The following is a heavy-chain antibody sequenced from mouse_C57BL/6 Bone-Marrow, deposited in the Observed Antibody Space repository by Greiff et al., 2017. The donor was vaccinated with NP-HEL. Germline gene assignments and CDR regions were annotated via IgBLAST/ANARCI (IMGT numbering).Heavy chain of an antibody. V-gene: IGHV1-64*01. D-gene: IGHD2-5*01. CDR2: IHPNSGGT. Sequence: VQLQQPGAELVKPGASVKLSCKASGYTFTSYWMHWVKQRPGQGLEWIGMIHPNSGGTNYNEKFKSKATLTVDKSSSTAYMQLSSLTSEDSAVYYCARGRAYSNDVAYWGKGTLVT. J-gene: IGHJ3*01. CDR1: GYTFTSYW. CDR3: ARGRAYSNDVAY.